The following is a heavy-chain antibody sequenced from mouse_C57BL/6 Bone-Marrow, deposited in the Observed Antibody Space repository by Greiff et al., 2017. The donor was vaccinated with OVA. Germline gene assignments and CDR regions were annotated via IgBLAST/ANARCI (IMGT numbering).Heavy chain of an antibody. CDR1: GFTFTDYY. CDR2: IRNKANGYTT. D-gene: IGHD1-1*01. Sequence: EVQLVESGGGLVQPGGSLSLSCAASGFTFTDYYMSWVRQPPGKALEWLGFIRNKANGYTTEYSASVKGRFTISRDNSQSILYLQMNALRAEDSATYYCARWTTVAPDYYAMDYWGQGTSVTVSS. CDR3: ARWTTVAPDYYAMDY. V-gene: IGHV7-3*01. J-gene: IGHJ4*01.